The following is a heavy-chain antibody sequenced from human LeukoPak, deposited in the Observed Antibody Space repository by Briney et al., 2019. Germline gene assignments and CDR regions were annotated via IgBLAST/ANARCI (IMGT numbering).Heavy chain of an antibody. Sequence: GGSLRLSCAASGFTFSSYAMHWVRQAPGKGLEWVAVISYDGSNKYYADSVKGRFTISRDNSKNTLYLQMNSLRAEDTAVYYCARAGDSSSWYNVPAYYYGMDVWGQGTTVTVSS. D-gene: IGHD6-13*01. CDR1: GFTFSSYA. J-gene: IGHJ6*02. V-gene: IGHV3-30-3*01. CDR3: ARAGDSSSWYNVPAYYYGMDV. CDR2: ISYDGSNK.